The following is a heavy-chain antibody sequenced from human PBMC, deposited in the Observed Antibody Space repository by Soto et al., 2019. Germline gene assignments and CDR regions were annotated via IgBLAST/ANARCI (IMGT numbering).Heavy chain of an antibody. D-gene: IGHD3-22*01. CDR3: ARGAYDSSGYYYLDY. J-gene: IGHJ4*02. Sequence: GGSLRLSCAASGFTFSSYGMHWVRQAPGKGLEWVAVIWYDGSNKYYADSVKGRFTISRDNSKNTLYLQMNSLRVEDTAVYYCARGAYDSSGYYYLDYWGQGTLVTVSS. V-gene: IGHV3-33*01. CDR2: IWYDGSNK. CDR1: GFTFSSYG.